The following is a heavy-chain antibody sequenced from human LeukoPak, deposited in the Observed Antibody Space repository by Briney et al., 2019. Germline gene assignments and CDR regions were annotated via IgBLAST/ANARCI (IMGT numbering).Heavy chain of an antibody. CDR1: GHTFTGYY. V-gene: IGHV1-2*02. Sequence: ASVKVSCKTSGHTFTGYYIHWVRQAPGQGLEWMGWINSKNGDTNYAQTFKGRVTMTRDTSISTTYMELISLGSDDTAVYYCARGVYTSGGTASDFWGQGTLVTVSS. D-gene: IGHD3-10*01. J-gene: IGHJ4*02. CDR2: INSKNGDT. CDR3: ARGVYTSGGTASDF.